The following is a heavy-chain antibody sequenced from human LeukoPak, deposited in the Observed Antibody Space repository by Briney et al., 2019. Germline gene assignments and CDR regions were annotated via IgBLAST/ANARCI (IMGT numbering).Heavy chain of an antibody. D-gene: IGHD6-6*01. J-gene: IGHJ4*02. Sequence: SSETLSLTCAVYGGSFSGYYWSWIRQPPGKGLEWIGEINHSGSTNYNPSLKSRVTISVDTSKNQFSLKLSSVTAADTAVYYCAGIAARLIDYWGQGTLVTVSS. V-gene: IGHV4-34*01. CDR2: INHSGST. CDR3: AGIAARLIDY. CDR1: GGSFSGYY.